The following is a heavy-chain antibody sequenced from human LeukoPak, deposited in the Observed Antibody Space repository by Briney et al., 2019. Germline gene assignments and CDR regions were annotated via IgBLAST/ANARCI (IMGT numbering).Heavy chain of an antibody. Sequence: SETLSLTCTVSGGSISSGDYYWSWIRQPPGKGLAWIGYIYYSGSTYYNPSLKSRVTISVDTSKNQFSLKLSSVTVADTAVYYCARVLAAAGTKKSIDYWGQGTLVTVSS. CDR2: IYYSGST. CDR1: GGSISSGDYY. V-gene: IGHV4-30-4*01. CDR3: ARVLAAAGTKKSIDY. J-gene: IGHJ4*02. D-gene: IGHD6-13*01.